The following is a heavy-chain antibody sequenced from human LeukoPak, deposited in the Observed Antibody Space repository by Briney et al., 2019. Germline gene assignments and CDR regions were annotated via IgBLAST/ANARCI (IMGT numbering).Heavy chain of an antibody. CDR1: GGSISSYY. J-gene: IGHJ5*02. V-gene: IGHV4-4*07. Sequence: PSETLSLTCTVSGGSISSYYWSWIRQPAGKGLEWIGRIYTSGSTNYIPSLKSRVTMSVDTSKNQFSLKLSSVTAADTAVYYCARDQRYCSGGSCLYSWFDTWGQGTLVTVSS. CDR2: IYTSGST. CDR3: ARDQRYCSGGSCLYSWFDT. D-gene: IGHD2-15*01.